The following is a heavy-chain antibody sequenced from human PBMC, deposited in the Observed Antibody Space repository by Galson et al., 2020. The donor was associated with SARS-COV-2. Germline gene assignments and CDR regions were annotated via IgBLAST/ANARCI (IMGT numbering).Heavy chain of an antibody. CDR3: ARRGGYCSSTTCYDY. CDR2: IRPGYSDR. CDR1: GTSFTDYC. D-gene: IGHD2-2*01. J-gene: IGHJ4*02. Sequence: KIGGSLKISREGLGTSFTDYCIGRVRPIPGKAPEGMGSIRPGYSDRRYSPSFQGPVTISADKSIGTAYLQWSSLKASDTAMYYCARRGGYCSSTTCYDYWGPGTRVTVSS. V-gene: IGHV5-51*01.